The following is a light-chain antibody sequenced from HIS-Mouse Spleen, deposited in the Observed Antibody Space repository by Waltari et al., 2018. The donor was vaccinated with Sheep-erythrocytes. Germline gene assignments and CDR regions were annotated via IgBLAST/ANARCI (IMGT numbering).Light chain of an antibody. Sequence: QSVLTQPPSVSGAPGQRVTISCTGSSSNIGAGYDVQRYQQLPGTAPKLMIYEGSKRPSGVSNRFSGSKSGNTASLTISGLQAEDEADYYCCSYAGSSTPWVFGGGTKLTVL. J-gene: IGLJ3*02. V-gene: IGLV1-40*01. CDR2: EGS. CDR1: SSNIGAGYD. CDR3: CSYAGSSTPWV.